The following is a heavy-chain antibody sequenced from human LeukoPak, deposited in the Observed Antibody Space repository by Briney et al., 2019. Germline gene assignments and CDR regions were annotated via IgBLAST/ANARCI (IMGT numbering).Heavy chain of an antibody. J-gene: IGHJ4*02. D-gene: IGHD3-22*01. CDR3: ARSTYYYDSSGLPCV. V-gene: IGHV4-61*02. CDR2: IYTSGST. CDR1: GGSISSGSYY. Sequence: TPSETLSLTCTVSGGSISSGSYYWSWIRQPAGKGLEWIGRIYTSGSTNYNPSLKSRVTISVDTSKNQISLKLSSVTAADTAVYYCARSTYYYDSSGLPCVWGQGTLVTVSS.